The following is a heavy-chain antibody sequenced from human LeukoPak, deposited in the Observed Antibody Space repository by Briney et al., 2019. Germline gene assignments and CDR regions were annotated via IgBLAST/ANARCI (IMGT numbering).Heavy chain of an antibody. CDR3: ARGYDFWSGYTPLDY. CDR1: GGPISSYY. D-gene: IGHD3-3*01. CDR2: IYYSGST. V-gene: IGHV4-59*01. Sequence: PSETLPLTCTVSGGPISSYYWSWIRQPPGKGLEWIGYIYYSGSTNYNPSLKSRVTISVDTSKNQFSLKLSSVTAADTAVYYCARGYDFWSGYTPLDYWGQGTLVTVSS. J-gene: IGHJ4*02.